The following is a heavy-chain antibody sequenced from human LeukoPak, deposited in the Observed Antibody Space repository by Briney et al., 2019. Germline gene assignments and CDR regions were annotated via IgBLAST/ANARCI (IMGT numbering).Heavy chain of an antibody. D-gene: IGHD6-13*01. CDR3: ARVRGQQLVHDWFDP. CDR1: GGSISNYC. J-gene: IGHJ5*02. Sequence: SETLSLTCTVSGGSISNYCWSWLRQSAGKGLEWIGRIYITGSTNYNPSLKSRVSMSLDTSKNQFSLKLSSVTAADTAVYYCARVRGQQLVHDWFDPWGQGTLVTVSS. CDR2: IYITGST. V-gene: IGHV4-4*07.